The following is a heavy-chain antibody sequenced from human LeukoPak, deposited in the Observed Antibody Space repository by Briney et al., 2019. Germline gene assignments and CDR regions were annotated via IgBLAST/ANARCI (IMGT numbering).Heavy chain of an antibody. CDR3: ARGFDAYYYDSSGGYNWFDP. Sequence: PSETLSLTCTVSGVSIRSGSFYWSWIRQPAGKGLEWIGHIYTSGSTNYNPSLKSRVTISVDTSKNQFSLKLSSVTAADTAVYYCARGFDAYYYDSSGGYNWFDPWGQGTLVTVSS. CDR1: GVSIRSGSFY. V-gene: IGHV4-61*09. J-gene: IGHJ5*02. D-gene: IGHD3-22*01. CDR2: IYTSGST.